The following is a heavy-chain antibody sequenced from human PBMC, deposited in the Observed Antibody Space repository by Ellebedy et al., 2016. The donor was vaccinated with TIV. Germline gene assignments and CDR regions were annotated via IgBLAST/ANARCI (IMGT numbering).Heavy chain of an antibody. D-gene: IGHD1-1*01. Sequence: SETLSLTCSVSGVSISGHYWGWIRQPPGKGLEWIGSIYYSGSTYYNPSLKSRVTISVDTSKNQFSLQLNSVTPEDTAVYYCARENDKGNWFDPWGQGTLVTVSS. CDR1: GVSISGHY. J-gene: IGHJ5*02. CDR2: IYYSGST. V-gene: IGHV4-39*07. CDR3: ARENDKGNWFDP.